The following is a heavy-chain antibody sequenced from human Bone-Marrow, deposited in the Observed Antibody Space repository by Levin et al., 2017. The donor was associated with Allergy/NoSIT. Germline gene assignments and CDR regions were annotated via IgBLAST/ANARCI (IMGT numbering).Heavy chain of an antibody. V-gene: IGHV3-23*01. D-gene: IGHD5-24*01. CDR3: AKGWLQFEYFDN. CDR2: ISGYGTST. CDR1: GFSFSNYA. J-gene: IGHJ4*02. Sequence: ASVKVSCAASGFSFSNYAMSWVRQAPGKGLEWVSTISGYGTSTFYPDSVRGRFTISKDNSKNMLYLEIDSLRVEDTAVYYCAKGWLQFEYFDNWGQGTLVTVSS.